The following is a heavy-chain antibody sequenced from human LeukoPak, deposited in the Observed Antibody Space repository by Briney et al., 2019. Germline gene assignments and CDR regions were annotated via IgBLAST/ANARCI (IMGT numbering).Heavy chain of an antibody. J-gene: IGHJ4*01. D-gene: IGHD5-24*01. CDR3: ATVTWLQFVVAPLGY. V-gene: IGHV3-23*01. CDR1: GFTFSSYA. Sequence: GGSLTLSCAASGFTFSSYAMSWVRQAPGKGLEWVSAISGSVGSTYYADSVNGRFTISRDNSKNTLYLQMNSLRADDTAVYYCATVTWLQFVVAPLGYWGQGTLVTVSS. CDR2: ISGSVGST.